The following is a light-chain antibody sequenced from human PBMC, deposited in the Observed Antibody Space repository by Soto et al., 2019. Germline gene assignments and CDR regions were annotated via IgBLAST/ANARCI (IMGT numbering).Light chain of an antibody. V-gene: IGLV2-14*01. CDR2: EVS. J-gene: IGLJ1*01. Sequence: QSSLTQPASVSGSPGQSITIACTGTISDVGAFYYVSWYQQHPGKAPKRMISEVSRRPSGVSYRFSGSKSGNTASLTISGLQAEDEADYYCSSYTTTSTAVFGTGTTVTVL. CDR1: ISDVGAFYY. CDR3: SSYTTTSTAV.